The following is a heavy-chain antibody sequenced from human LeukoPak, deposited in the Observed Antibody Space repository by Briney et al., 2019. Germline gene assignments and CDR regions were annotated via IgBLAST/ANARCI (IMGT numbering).Heavy chain of an antibody. D-gene: IGHD4-23*01. J-gene: IGHJ3*02. CDR2: IIPIFGTA. CDR3: ASAPDDYGGELGVSTDAFDI. V-gene: IGHV1-69*13. Sequence: SVKVSCKASGGTFSSYAFSWVRQAPGQGLEWRGGIIPIFGTANYAQKFQGRVTITADESTSTAYMELSSLRSEDTAVYYCASAPDDYGGELGVSTDAFDIWGQGTMVTVSS. CDR1: GGTFSSYA.